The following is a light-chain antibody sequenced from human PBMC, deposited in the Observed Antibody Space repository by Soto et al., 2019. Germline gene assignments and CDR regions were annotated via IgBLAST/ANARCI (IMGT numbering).Light chain of an antibody. J-gene: IGKJ4*01. CDR3: QQRCDWPVT. V-gene: IGKV3-11*01. Sequence: EIVLTQSPATLSLSPGERATLSCRASQSVSSYLAWYQQKAGQAPRLLIHDSSNRATGIRARFRGSGSGTDFPFTISSLEPEDFAVYHCQQRCDWPVTFGGGTMVEIK. CDR1: QSVSSY. CDR2: DSS.